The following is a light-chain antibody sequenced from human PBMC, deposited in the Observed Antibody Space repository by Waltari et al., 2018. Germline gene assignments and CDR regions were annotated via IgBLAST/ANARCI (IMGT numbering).Light chain of an antibody. CDR3: NSRDSSGHPFV. Sequence: SSELTQAPAVSVAVGQTVWITCQGDSLRAYYAHWYHQKPGQAPPLVMYGKNNRPSEIPDRFSVSYSGDTASLTITGAQAEDEGAYYCNSRDSSGHPFVFGTGTKLTVL. CDR1: SLRAYY. CDR2: GKN. V-gene: IGLV3-19*01. J-gene: IGLJ1*01.